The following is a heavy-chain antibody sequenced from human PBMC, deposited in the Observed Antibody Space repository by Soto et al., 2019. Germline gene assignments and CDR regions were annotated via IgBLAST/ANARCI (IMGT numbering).Heavy chain of an antibody. CDR2: IGTAGDP. CDR1: GFTFSSYD. J-gene: IGHJ4*02. CDR3: AREDSIIIPAVSDF. D-gene: IGHD2-2*01. V-gene: IGHV3-13*05. Sequence: SLRLSCAASGFTFSSYDMHWVRQATGKGLEWVSAIGTAGDPYYPDSVKGRFTISRDNAKNSVSLQMNTLRAEDTAVYYCAREDSIIIPAVSDFWGQGTLVTVSS.